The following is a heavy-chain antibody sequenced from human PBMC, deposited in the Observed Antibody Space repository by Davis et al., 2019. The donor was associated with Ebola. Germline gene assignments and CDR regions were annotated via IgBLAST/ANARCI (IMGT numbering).Heavy chain of an antibody. J-gene: IGHJ5*02. CDR1: GGSFSGYY. D-gene: IGHD3-22*01. CDR3: ARHGLYYYDSSGYYTGNWFDP. CDR2: INHSGST. Sequence: MPSETLSLTCAVYGGSFSGYYWSWIRQPPGKGLEWIGEINHSGSTNYNPSLKSRVTISVDTSKNQFSLKLSSVTAADTAVYYCARHGLYYYDSSGYYTGNWFDPWGQGTLVTVSS. V-gene: IGHV4-34*01.